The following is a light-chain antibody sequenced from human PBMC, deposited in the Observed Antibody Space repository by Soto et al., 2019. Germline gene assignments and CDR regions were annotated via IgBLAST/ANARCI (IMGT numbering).Light chain of an antibody. CDR3: QDYGSSAWT. CDR2: DAS. CDR1: QSVTSY. Sequence: EIVLTQSPATLSLSPGERATLSCRASQSVTSYLAWYQQRPGQAPRLLINDASRRATGIPERFSGSGSGTDFTLTISRLEPEDFAVYYCQDYGSSAWTFGQGTKVDIK. J-gene: IGKJ1*01. V-gene: IGKV3-20*01.